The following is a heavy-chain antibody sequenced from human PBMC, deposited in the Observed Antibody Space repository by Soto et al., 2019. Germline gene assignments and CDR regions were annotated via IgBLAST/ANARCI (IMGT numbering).Heavy chain of an antibody. CDR3: ATADGFGVVTPFFEN. Sequence: QLQLQESGPGLVKPSETLSLTCTVSGGSISSRSHYWGWIRQSPGKHLEWIGSSYYRGSTHYNPSLKTRVTISVDTSKNQVSLKVYSVTAADTAVSSCATADGFGVVTPFFENWGQGILVTVAS. CDR1: GGSISSRSHY. CDR2: SYYRGST. J-gene: IGHJ4*02. V-gene: IGHV4-39*01. D-gene: IGHD3-3*01.